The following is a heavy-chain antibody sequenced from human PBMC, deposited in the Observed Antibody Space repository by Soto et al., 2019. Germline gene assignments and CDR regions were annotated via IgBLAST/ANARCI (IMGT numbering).Heavy chain of an antibody. V-gene: IGHV5-51*01. CDR1: GYSFTNYW. CDR2: IYPGDSGT. D-gene: IGHD3-10*01. J-gene: IGHJ6*02. CDR3: AGGGVRGVITRTRDYYGMDV. Sequence: PGESLKISCKGSGYSFTNYWIGWVRQMPGKGLEWMGIIYPGDSGTRYSPSFQGQVTISADKSISTAYLQWSSLKASDTAMYYCAGGGVRGVITRTRDYYGMDVWGQGTTVTVSS.